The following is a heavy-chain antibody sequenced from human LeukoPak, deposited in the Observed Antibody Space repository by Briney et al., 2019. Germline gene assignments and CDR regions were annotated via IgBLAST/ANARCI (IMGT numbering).Heavy chain of an antibody. CDR3: ARAGWLAVAGPTDYYYYYMDV. D-gene: IGHD6-19*01. J-gene: IGHJ6*03. CDR1: GFTFDDYG. Sequence: PGGSLRLSCAASGFTFDDYGMSWVRHAPGKGLEWVSGINWNGDSTGYADSVKGRFTISRDNAKNSLYLQMNSLRAEDTALYYCARAGWLAVAGPTDYYYYYMDVWGKGTTVTVSS. CDR2: INWNGDST. V-gene: IGHV3-20*04.